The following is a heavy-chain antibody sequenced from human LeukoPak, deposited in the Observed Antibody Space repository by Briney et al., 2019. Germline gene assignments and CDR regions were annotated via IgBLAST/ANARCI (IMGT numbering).Heavy chain of an antibody. Sequence: PGGSLRLSCTASGFTLVNYAMNWVRQAPGKGLEWVSGISSSGGDTYHADSVKGRFTISRDNSKNTLYLQMNSLRAGDTAVYYCARDFGKTYYSDSGGFHHYGLDVWGQGTTVTVSS. V-gene: IGHV3-23*01. J-gene: IGHJ6*02. CDR2: ISSSGGDT. D-gene: IGHD3-22*01. CDR1: GFTLVNYA. CDR3: ARDFGKTYYSDSGGFHHYGLDV.